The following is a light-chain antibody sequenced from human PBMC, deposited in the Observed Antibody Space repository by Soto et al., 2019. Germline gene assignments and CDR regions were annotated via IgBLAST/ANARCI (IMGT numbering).Light chain of an antibody. Sequence: DIQMTQSPSSVSAFVGDRVTITCRASQEIINWLAWYQQKPGKAPKLLIYGASTLQSGVPSRFRGSKSRTDFTLTISSLPPEDFATYYYQQADTFPITFGQGTRLEIK. J-gene: IGKJ5*01. CDR2: GAS. V-gene: IGKV1-12*01. CDR3: QQADTFPIT. CDR1: QEIINW.